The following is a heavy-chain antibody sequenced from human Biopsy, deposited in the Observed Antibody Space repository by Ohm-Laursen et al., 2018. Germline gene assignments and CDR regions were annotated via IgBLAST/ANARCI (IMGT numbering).Heavy chain of an antibody. V-gene: IGHV3-11*01. Sequence: SLRLSCAASGFSFSDKYMSWFRQAPGKGLEWVSYISRENIVYYADSVKGGFIIFWDNAKNSVHLQMSSLRAEDTAVSFCASPAFYASGYIDVGYGYWGQGTLVTVSS. CDR1: GFSFSDKY. J-gene: IGHJ4*02. D-gene: IGHD5-12*01. CDR3: ASPAFYASGYIDVGYGY. CDR2: ISRENIV.